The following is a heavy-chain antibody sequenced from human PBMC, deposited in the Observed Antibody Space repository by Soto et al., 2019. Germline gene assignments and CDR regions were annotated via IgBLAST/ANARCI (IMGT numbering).Heavy chain of an antibody. J-gene: IGHJ6*02. CDR2: ISYDGSNK. V-gene: IGHV3-30-3*01. CDR1: GFTFSSYA. CDR3: ARDFLRGAYSNSLVLDV. D-gene: IGHD4-4*01. Sequence: GSLRLSCAASGFTFSSYAMHWVRQAPGKGLEWVAVISYDGSNKYYADSVKGRFTISRDNSKNTLYLQMNSLRAEDTAVYYCARDFLRGAYSNSLVLDVWGQGTTVTVSS.